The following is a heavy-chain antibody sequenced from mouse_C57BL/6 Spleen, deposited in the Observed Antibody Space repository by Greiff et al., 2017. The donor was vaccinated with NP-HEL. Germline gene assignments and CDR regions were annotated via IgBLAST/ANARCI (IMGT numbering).Heavy chain of an antibody. CDR3: ARQSPLRDLDY. CDR1: GYTFTGYY. CDR2: INPNNGGT. Sequence: VQLQQSGPELVKPGASVKLPCKASGYTFTGYYMDWVKQSHGKSLEWIGDINPNNGGTIYNQKFKGKATLTVDKSSSTAYMELRSLTSEDTADYYCARQSPLRDLDYWGQGTTLTVSS. J-gene: IGHJ2*01. V-gene: IGHV1-18*01.